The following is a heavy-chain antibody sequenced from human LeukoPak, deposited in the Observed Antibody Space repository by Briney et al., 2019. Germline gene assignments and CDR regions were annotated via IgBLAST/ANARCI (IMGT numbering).Heavy chain of an antibody. CDR3: AREGSGIDY. J-gene: IGHJ4*02. V-gene: IGHV4-59*01. D-gene: IGHD1-26*01. CDR2: TYYSGST. Sequence: SETLSLTCTVSGGSISSYYWSWIRQPPGKGLEWIGYTYYSGSTNYNPSLKSRVTISVDTSKNQFSLKLSSVTAADTAVYYCAREGSGIDYWGQGTLVTVFS. CDR1: GGSISSYY.